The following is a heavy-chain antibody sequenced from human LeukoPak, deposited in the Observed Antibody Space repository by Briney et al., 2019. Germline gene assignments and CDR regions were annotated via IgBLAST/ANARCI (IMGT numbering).Heavy chain of an antibody. CDR2: IDPSDSYT. D-gene: IGHD4-17*01. CDR1: GYSFTSYW. Sequence: GESLKISCKGSGYSFTSYWISWVRQIPGKGLEWKGRIDPSDSYTNYSPSFQGHVTISADKSLSTAYLQWSSLKASDTAMYYCARQATVTTIDYWGQGTLVTVSS. J-gene: IGHJ4*02. CDR3: ARQATVTTIDY. V-gene: IGHV5-10-1*01.